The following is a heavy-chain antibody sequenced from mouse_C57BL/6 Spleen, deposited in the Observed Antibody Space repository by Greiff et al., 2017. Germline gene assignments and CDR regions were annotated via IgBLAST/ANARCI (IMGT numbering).Heavy chain of an antibody. CDR2: INPSNGGT. Sequence: QVQLKQPGTELVKPGASVKLSCKASGYTFTSYWMHWVKQRPGQGLEWIGNINPSNGGTNYNEKFKSKATLTVDKSSSTAYMQLSSRTSEDSAVYYCARKGYYGNPGNAMDYWGQGTSVTVSS. CDR1: GYTFTSYW. CDR3: ARKGYYGNPGNAMDY. J-gene: IGHJ4*01. V-gene: IGHV1-53*01. D-gene: IGHD2-1*01.